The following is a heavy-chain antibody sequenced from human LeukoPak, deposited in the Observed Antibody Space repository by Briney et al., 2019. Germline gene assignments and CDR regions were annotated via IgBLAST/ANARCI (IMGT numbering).Heavy chain of an antibody. Sequence: GGSLRLSCVASGFTFSSYAISWVRQAPGKGLEWVSAISTSGGSTYYPDSVKGRFTISRDNSKNTLYLQMNSLRAEDTAVYYCAKSRDYADYVYWFDPWGQGNLVTVSS. CDR3: AKSRDYADYVYWFDP. CDR2: ISTSGGST. D-gene: IGHD4-17*01. J-gene: IGHJ5*02. V-gene: IGHV3-23*01. CDR1: GFTFSSYA.